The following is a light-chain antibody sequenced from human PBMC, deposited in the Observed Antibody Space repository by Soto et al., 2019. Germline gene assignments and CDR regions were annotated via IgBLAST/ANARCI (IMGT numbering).Light chain of an antibody. CDR2: GAS. CDR3: QQYGSSGWT. J-gene: IGKJ1*01. V-gene: IGKV3-20*01. Sequence: EVVLTQSPGTLSLSPGERATLSCGASRSVSSSYLAWYQQKPGQAPRLLIYGASSRATGIPDRFGGSGSGPDFTLTISRLQPEDFAVYYCQQYGSSGWTFGQGTKVEIK. CDR1: RSVSSSY.